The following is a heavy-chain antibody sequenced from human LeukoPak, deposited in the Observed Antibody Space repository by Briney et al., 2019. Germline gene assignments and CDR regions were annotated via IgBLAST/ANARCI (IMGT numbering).Heavy chain of an antibody. Sequence: SETLSLTCAVSGGSISSSNWWSWVRQPPGKGLEWIGEIYHSGSTNYNPSLKSRVTISVDKSKNQFSLKLSSVTAADTAVYYCARVRRIVGATTNNWFDPWGQGTLVTVSS. D-gene: IGHD1-26*01. CDR3: ARVRRIVGATTNNWFDP. CDR1: GGSISSSNW. J-gene: IGHJ5*02. V-gene: IGHV4-4*02. CDR2: IYHSGST.